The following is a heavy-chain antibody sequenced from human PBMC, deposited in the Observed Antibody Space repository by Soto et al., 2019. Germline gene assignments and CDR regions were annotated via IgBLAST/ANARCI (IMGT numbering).Heavy chain of an antibody. V-gene: IGHV3-33*01. CDR1: GFNFSRDV. D-gene: IGHD5-12*01. J-gene: IGHJ6*02. CDR2: ICHDGIDI. Sequence: QVQLMESGGGVVQPGRSLRLSWGASGFNFSRDVMHWVRQAPGKGLVWVALICHDGIDISYGDSVKGRFTIARDNYKNTLYLEMNILRADDTAVYYCAINLDDTATNYAMDVWGHGTTVIVSS. CDR3: AINLDDTATNYAMDV.